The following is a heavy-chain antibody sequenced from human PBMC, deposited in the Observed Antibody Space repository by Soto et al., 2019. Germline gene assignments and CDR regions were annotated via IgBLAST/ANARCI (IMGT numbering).Heavy chain of an antibody. Sequence: QITLKESGPPLVKPTQTLTLTCTFSGFSLSTSGVGVGWIRQPPGKALEWLALIYWNDDKRYSPSLKSRLTITKDTSKNQVVLTMTNMDPVDTATYYCAHIPYGDYFDYWGQGTLVTVSS. V-gene: IGHV2-5*01. D-gene: IGHD4-17*01. CDR1: GFSLSTSGVG. J-gene: IGHJ4*02. CDR2: IYWNDDK. CDR3: AHIPYGDYFDY.